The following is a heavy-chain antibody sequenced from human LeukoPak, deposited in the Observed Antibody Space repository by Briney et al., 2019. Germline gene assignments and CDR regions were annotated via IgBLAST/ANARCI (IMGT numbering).Heavy chain of an antibody. V-gene: IGHV4-34*01. CDR1: GGSFSGYY. CDR3: ASRENSIDSSGYYTRVAAFDI. J-gene: IGHJ3*02. CDR2: INHSGST. Sequence: PSETLSLTCAVYGGSFSGYYWSWIRQPPGKGLEWIGEINHSGSTNYNPSLKSRVTISVDTSKNQFSLKLSSVTAADTAVYYCASRENSIDSSGYYTRVAAFDIWGQGTMVTVSS. D-gene: IGHD3-22*01.